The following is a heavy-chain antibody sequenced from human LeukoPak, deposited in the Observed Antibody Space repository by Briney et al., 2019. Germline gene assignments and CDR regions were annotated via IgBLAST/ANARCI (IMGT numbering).Heavy chain of an antibody. CDR2: ISGSGGST. D-gene: IGHD6-19*01. CDR3: AKALSGWYGFDY. CDR1: GFTFRSYA. J-gene: IGHJ4*02. V-gene: IGHV3-23*01. Sequence: PGGSLRLSCAASGFTFRSYAMSWVRQAPGKGLEWVSAISGSGGSTYYADSVKGRFTISRDNSKNTLYLQMNSLRAEDTAVYYCAKALSGWYGFDYWGQGTLVTVSS.